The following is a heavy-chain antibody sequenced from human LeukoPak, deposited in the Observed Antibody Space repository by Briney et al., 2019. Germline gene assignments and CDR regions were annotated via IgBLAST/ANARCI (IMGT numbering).Heavy chain of an antibody. V-gene: IGHV4-31*11. J-gene: IGHJ4*02. Sequence: PSGTLSLTCAVYGGSFSGYYWSWIRQHPGKGLEWIGYIYYSGSTYYNPSLKSRVTISVDTSKNQFSLKLSSVTAADTAVYYCALGVGADGLDYWSQGTLVTVSS. CDR2: IYYSGST. D-gene: IGHD1-26*01. CDR3: ALGVGADGLDY. CDR1: GGSFSGYY.